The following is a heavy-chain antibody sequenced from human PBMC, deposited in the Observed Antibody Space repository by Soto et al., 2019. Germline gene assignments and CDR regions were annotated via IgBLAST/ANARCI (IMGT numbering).Heavy chain of an antibody. Sequence: QAQLRESGPGLVKPSDTLSLTCAVSGYSMTTDTWWGWIRQPPGGGLEWVGYIRYRGSPHLNPSLMTRVNMSVVTSKSQFSLSLTSVSAGDTAVYYCARKTGGYHPFDDWGHGTVVTVSP. D-gene: IGHD2-8*02. CDR1: GYSMTTDTW. CDR3: ARKTGGYHPFDD. CDR2: IRYRGSP. V-gene: IGHV4-28*01. J-gene: IGHJ4*01.